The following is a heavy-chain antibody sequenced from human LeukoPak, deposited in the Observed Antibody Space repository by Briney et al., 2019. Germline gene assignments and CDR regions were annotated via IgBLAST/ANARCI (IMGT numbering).Heavy chain of an antibody. CDR1: GGSFSGYY. D-gene: IGHD3-3*01. V-gene: IGHV4-34*01. J-gene: IGHJ4*02. CDR3: ARGKVGYDLWSGYPSYFDY. Sequence: SETLSLTCAVYGGSFSGYYWSWIRQPPGKGLEWIGEINHSGSTNYNPSLKSRVTISLDTSKNQFSLKLSSVTAADTAVYYCARGKVGYDLWSGYPSYFDYWGQGTLVTVSS. CDR2: INHSGST.